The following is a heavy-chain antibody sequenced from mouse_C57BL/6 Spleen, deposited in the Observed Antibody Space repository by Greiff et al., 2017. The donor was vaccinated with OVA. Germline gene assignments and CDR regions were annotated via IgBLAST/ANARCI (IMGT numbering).Heavy chain of an antibody. D-gene: IGHD1-1*01. J-gene: IGHJ2*01. V-gene: IGHV3-6*01. CDR3: AREGYGSLDY. CDR2: ISYDGSN. Sequence: VQLKQSGPGLVKPSESLSLTCSVTGYSITSGYYWNWIRQFPGNKLEWMGYISYDGSNNYNPSLKNRISITRDTSKNQFFLKLNSVTTEDTATYYCAREGYGSLDYWGQGTTLTVSS. CDR1: GYSITSGYY.